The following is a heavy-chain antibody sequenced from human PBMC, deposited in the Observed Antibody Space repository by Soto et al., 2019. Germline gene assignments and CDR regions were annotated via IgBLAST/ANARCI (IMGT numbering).Heavy chain of an antibody. CDR1: GFTFSSYW. CDR2: INSDGSST. D-gene: IGHD4-17*01. Sequence: GGSLRLSCAASGFTFSSYWMHWVRQAPGKGLVWVSRINSDGSSTSYADSVKGRFTISRDNAKNTLYLQMNSLRAEDTAVYYCARAGRGYGDYDDAFDIWGQGTMVTVSS. V-gene: IGHV3-74*01. CDR3: ARAGRGYGDYDDAFDI. J-gene: IGHJ3*02.